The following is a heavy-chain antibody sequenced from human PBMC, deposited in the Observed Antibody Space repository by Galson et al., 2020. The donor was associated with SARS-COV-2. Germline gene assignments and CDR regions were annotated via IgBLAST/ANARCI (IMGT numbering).Heavy chain of an antibody. V-gene: IGHV4-34*01. J-gene: IGHJ6*02. Sequence: SQAAKTLSLTGAVHGGSLGGYSWSWIRQPQGKGREWLGEINHSGSTNYNQTLKRSVTISVDTSKNQFSLKLSSVTAADTAVYDCARELSYYGMDVWGQGTMVTVSS. CDR3: ARELSYYGMDV. CDR2: INHSGST. CDR1: GGSLGGYS. D-gene: IGHD1-7*01.